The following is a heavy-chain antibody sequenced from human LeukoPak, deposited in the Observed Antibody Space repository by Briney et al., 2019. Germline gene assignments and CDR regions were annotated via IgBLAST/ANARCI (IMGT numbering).Heavy chain of an antibody. V-gene: IGHV3-49*03. Sequence: PGRSLRLSCTASGFTFGDYVMSWFRQAPGKGLEWIGFISGGTTEYAASVKGRFTISRDDSTSIAYLQMNSLTTEDTAVYYCSRGSGWLSVYWGQGTLVTVSS. CDR3: SRGSGWLSVY. J-gene: IGHJ4*02. CDR1: GFTFGDYV. D-gene: IGHD6-19*01. CDR2: ISGGTT.